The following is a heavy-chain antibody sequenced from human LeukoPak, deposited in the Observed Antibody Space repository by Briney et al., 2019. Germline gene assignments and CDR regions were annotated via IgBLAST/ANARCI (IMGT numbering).Heavy chain of an antibody. D-gene: IGHD3-22*01. J-gene: IGHJ4*02. CDR2: INPNSGGT. Sequence: ASVKVSCKASGYTFTGAYIHRGRQAPGQGPEWMGWINPNSGGTNYAQKFQGRVTMTRDTSISTAYMEVSSLRSDDTAVYYCARSYSYDSSGYYGAKWGQGTLVTVSS. CDR1: GYTFTGAY. V-gene: IGHV1-2*02. CDR3: ARSYSYDSSGYYGAK.